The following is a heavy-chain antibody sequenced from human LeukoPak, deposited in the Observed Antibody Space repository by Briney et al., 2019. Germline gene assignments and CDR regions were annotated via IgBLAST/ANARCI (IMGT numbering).Heavy chain of an antibody. CDR1: GYTFTSYA. J-gene: IGHJ5*02. V-gene: IGHV1-2*02. Sequence: ASVKVSCKASGYTFTSYAMNWVRQAPGQGLEWMGWINPNSGGTNYAQKFQGRVSMTRDTSISTAYMELSSLTSDDTAVYYCARPRGGLEYAAPSGYWFDPWGQGTLVTVSS. CDR3: ARPRGGLEYAAPSGYWFDP. CDR2: INPNSGGT. D-gene: IGHD3-16*01.